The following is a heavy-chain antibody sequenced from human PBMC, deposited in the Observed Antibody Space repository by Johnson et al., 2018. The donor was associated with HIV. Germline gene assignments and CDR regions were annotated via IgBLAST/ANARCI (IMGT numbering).Heavy chain of an antibody. CDR1: GFTFDDYG. CDR3: AKVNRGYCSGGSCYNAFDI. V-gene: IGHV3-30*18. CDR2: ISYDGSNK. Sequence: QVQLVESGGGVVRPGGSLRLSCAASGFTFDDYGMSWVRQAPGKGLEWVAVISYDGSNKYYADSVKGRFTISRDNSKNTLYLQMNSLRAADTALYYCAKVNRGYCSGGSCYNAFDIWGQGTMVTVSS. J-gene: IGHJ3*02. D-gene: IGHD2-15*01.